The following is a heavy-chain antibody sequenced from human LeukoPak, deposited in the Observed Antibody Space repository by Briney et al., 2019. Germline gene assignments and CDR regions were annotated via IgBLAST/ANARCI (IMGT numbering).Heavy chain of an antibody. CDR2: ISVNNGNT. V-gene: IGHV1-18*01. D-gene: IGHD3-10*01. CDR1: GYTFTNYG. CDR3: ATNILVRDIINWFDP. Sequence: ASVKVSCKASGYTFTNYGIYWVRQAPGQGFQWMGWISVNNGNTNYARKFRDRFTMTADTATSTAYMELRSLRSDDTAVYYCATNILVRDIINWFDPWGQGTLVTVSS. J-gene: IGHJ5*02.